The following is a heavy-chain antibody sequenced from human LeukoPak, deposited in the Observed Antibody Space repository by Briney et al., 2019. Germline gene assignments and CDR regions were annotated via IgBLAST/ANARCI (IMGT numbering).Heavy chain of an antibody. J-gene: IGHJ5*02. CDR3: ARGIISRTTGTPSDWFDP. CDR2: IHYHGNT. Sequence: SETLSLTCTVSGGSMSNYYWTWIRQPPGKGLEWIGYIHYHGNTNYIPSLKSRLTISIDTSKNQFSLKLSPVTAADAAVYYCARGIISRTTGTPSDWFDPWGQGTLVTVSS. CDR1: GGSMSNYY. D-gene: IGHD1-1*01. V-gene: IGHV4-59*01.